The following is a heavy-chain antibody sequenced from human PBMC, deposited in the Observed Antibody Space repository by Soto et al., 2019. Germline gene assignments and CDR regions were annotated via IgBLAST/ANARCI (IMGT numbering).Heavy chain of an antibody. D-gene: IGHD6-6*01. CDR2: ISYDGSNK. V-gene: IGHV3-30*18. J-gene: IGHJ6*02. Sequence: PGGSLRLSCVASGFTFSSYGMHWVRQAPGKGLEWVAVISYDGSNKYYADSVKGRFTISRDNSKNTLYLQLNSLRAEDTAVFYSAKYFEYSSSLSYYLYTTDVWGQGTTVTVSS. CDR1: GFTFSSYG. CDR3: AKYFEYSSSLSYYLYTTDV.